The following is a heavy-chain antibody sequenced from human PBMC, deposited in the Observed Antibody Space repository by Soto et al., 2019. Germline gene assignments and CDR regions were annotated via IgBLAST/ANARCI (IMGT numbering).Heavy chain of an antibody. Sequence: PSETLSLTCTVSGGSISSYYWSWIRQPPGKGLEWIGYIYYSGSTNYNPSLKSRVTISVDTSKNQFSLKLSSVTAADTAVYYCAREGYYDFWSGYYTYYYYGMDVWGQGTTVTVSS. CDR2: IYYSGST. CDR3: AREGYYDFWSGYYTYYYYGMDV. CDR1: GGSISSYY. D-gene: IGHD3-3*01. V-gene: IGHV4-59*01. J-gene: IGHJ6*02.